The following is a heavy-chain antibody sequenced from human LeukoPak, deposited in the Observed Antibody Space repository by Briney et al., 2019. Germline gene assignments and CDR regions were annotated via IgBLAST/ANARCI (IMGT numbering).Heavy chain of an antibody. J-gene: IGHJ4*02. CDR3: ARHLMVRGVITQLDY. CDR1: GYSFTSYW. V-gene: IGHV5-51*01. CDR2: IYPGDSDT. D-gene: IGHD3-10*01. Sequence: GESLKISCKGSGYSFTSYWIGWVRQMLGKGLEWMGIIYPGDSDTRYSPSFQGQVTISADKSISTAYLQWSSLKASDTAMYYCARHLMVRGVITQLDYWGQGTLVTVSS.